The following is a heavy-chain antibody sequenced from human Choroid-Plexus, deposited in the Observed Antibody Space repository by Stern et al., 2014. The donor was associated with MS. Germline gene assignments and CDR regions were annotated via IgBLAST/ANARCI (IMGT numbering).Heavy chain of an antibody. J-gene: IGHJ5*02. Sequence: VQLVESGGGVVQPGRPLRLSCAASGFTFGSCAMHWVRQAPGNWLEWGAGVSYDGSNKYYADSVKGRFTVSRDNSQNTLYMQMSSLRAEDTAVYYCAKDRQYLTYFFDHWGQGSLVTVSS. D-gene: IGHD2-8*01. CDR3: AKDRQYLTYFFDH. CDR1: GFTFGSCA. V-gene: IGHV3-30*18. CDR2: VSYDGSNK.